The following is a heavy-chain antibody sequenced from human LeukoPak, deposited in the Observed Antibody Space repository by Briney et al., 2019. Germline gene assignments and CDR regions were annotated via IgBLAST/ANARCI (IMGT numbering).Heavy chain of an antibody. V-gene: IGHV4-39*07. CDR2: FYYSGST. CDR3: ATQNLFYYDSSGPFDY. CDR1: GGSISSRSYY. J-gene: IGHJ4*02. D-gene: IGHD3-22*01. Sequence: SETLSLTCTVSGGSISSRSYYWGWIRQPPGKGLEWIGSFYYSGSTYYNPSLKSRVTISVDTSKDQFSLELSSVTAADTAVYYCATQNLFYYDSSGPFDYWGQGTLVTVSS.